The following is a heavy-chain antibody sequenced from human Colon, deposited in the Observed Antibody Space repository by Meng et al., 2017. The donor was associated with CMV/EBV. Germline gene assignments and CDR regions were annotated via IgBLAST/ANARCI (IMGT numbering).Heavy chain of an antibody. V-gene: IGHV3-64*01. D-gene: IGHD3-10*01. Sequence: VELREYGGVFVQAGGCLRLSCVASGFTFNTYPMHWVRQAPGKGLEHVSGISANGDNTPYASSVKDRFIVSRDNLKNTLYLQMGSLRPDDTGVYYCARVVSGDFDYWGQGTLVTVSS. CDR3: ARVVSGDFDY. CDR2: ISANGDNT. CDR1: GFTFNTYP. J-gene: IGHJ4*02.